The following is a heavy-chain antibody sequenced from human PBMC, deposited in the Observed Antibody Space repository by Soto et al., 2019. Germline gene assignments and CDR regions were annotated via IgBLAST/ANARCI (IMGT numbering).Heavy chain of an antibody. J-gene: IGHJ5*02. V-gene: IGHV4-38-2*02. CDR2: IYHSGST. Sequence: SETLSLTCAVSGYSISSGYYWGWIRQPPGKGLEWIGSIYHSGSTYYNPSLKSRVTISVDTSKNQFSLKLSSVTAADTAVYYCARDRDLYGSGSYYNPNWFDPWGQATLLTVSS. CDR3: ARDRDLYGSGSYYNPNWFDP. D-gene: IGHD3-10*01. CDR1: GYSISSGYY.